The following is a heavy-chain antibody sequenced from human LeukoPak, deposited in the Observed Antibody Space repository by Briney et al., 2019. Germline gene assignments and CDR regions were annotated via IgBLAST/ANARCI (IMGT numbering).Heavy chain of an antibody. CDR1: GGSISSSSYY. Sequence: PSETLSLTCTVSGGSISSSSYYWGWIRQPPGKGLEWIGSIYYSGSTYYNPSLKSRVTISVDTSKDQFSLKLSSVTAADTAVYYCAREITFGLYSSPMNHYFDYWGQGTLVTVSS. CDR3: AREITFGLYSSPMNHYFDY. J-gene: IGHJ4*02. CDR2: IYYSGST. D-gene: IGHD6-13*01. V-gene: IGHV4-39*07.